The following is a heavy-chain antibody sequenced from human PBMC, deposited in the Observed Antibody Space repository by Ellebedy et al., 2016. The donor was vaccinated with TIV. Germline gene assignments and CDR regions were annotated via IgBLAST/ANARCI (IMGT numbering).Heavy chain of an antibody. V-gene: IGHV1-8*02. J-gene: IGHJ6*02. CDR3: ARGCRASWYVFVAAGDYYGMDV. CDR2: MNPNSGNT. D-gene: IGHD6-13*01. Sequence: ASVKVSXKASGYTFTGYYMHWVRQAPGQGLEWMGWMNPNSGNTGYAQKFQGRVTMTRNTSISTAYMELSSLRSEDTAVYYCARGCRASWYVFVAAGDYYGMDVWGQGTTVTVSS. CDR1: GYTFTGYY.